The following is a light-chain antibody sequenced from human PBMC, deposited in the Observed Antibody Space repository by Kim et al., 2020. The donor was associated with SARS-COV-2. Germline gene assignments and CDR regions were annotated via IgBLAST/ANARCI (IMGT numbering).Light chain of an antibody. CDR2: ATS. CDR3: QQYGSSPHT. V-gene: IGKV3-20*01. CDR1: ESVSSSS. Sequence: SPGEKATLSCRASESVSSSSLAWYQQKPGQAPRLLIYATSSWATGIPDRFSGSGSGTDFTLTISRVEPEDVAVYYCQQYGSSPHTFGPGTKVEIK. J-gene: IGKJ1*01.